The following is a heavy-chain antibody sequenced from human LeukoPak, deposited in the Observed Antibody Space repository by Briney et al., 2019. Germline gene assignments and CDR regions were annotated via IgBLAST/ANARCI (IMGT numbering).Heavy chain of an antibody. J-gene: IGHJ4*02. Sequence: GASLRLSCAASGFTISTNYMSWVRQAPGKGLEWVSSISSSGSYIYYADSVMGRFTISRDNAKNSLYLQMNSLTAEDTAVYYCARAEYTYGPRGFDFWGQGTLVTVSS. CDR2: ISSSGSYI. CDR3: ARAEYTYGPRGFDF. CDR1: GFTISTNY. D-gene: IGHD6-6*01. V-gene: IGHV3-21*01.